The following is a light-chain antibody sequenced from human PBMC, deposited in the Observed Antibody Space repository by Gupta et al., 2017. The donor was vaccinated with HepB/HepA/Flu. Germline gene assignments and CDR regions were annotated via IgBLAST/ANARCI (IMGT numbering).Light chain of an antibody. Sequence: DIRLPHSPSSLSASVGDSVSIACRTNQSISYYLSWYQQKLGKAPKLLIYSATFRQPGVPSRFSAAGSGTEFTLTISSLQPEDFATYYCQQIYTTPRSFGQGTTVE. CDR2: SAT. CDR3: QQIYTTPRS. CDR1: QSISYY. J-gene: IGKJ1*01. V-gene: IGKV1-39*01.